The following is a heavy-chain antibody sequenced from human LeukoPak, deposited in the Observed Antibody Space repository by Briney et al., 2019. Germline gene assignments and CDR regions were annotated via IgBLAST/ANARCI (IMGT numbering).Heavy chain of an antibody. J-gene: IGHJ4*02. CDR3: AKVGYCFIGVCHSYDL. CDR1: GYTFTGYY. D-gene: IGHD2-8*01. CDR2: IIPNSGGT. V-gene: IGHV1-2*02. Sequence: GASVKVSCKASGYTFTGYYMHWVRQAPGQGLEWMGWIIPNSGGTNYAQKFQGRVTMTRDTSISTAYMELNRLTSDDTAIYYCAKVGYCFIGVCHSYDLWGQGTLVTVSS.